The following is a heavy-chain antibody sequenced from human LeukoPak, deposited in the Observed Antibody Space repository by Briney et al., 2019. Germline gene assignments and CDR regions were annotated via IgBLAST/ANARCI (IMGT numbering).Heavy chain of an antibody. D-gene: IGHD2-21*02. CDR1: GGSISSYY. Sequence: PETLSLTCTVSGGSISSYYWSWIRQPPGKGLEWIGYIYYSGSTNYNPSLKSRVTISVDTSKNQFSLKLSSVTAADTAVYYCARTTCGGDCYKYYYYGMDVWGQGTTVTVSS. J-gene: IGHJ6*02. CDR3: ARTTCGGDCYKYYYYGMDV. CDR2: IYYSGST. V-gene: IGHV4-59*01.